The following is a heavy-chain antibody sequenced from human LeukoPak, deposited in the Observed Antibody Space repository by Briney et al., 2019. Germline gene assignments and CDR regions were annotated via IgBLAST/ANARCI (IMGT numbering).Heavy chain of an antibody. CDR3: ARGAVRGGRNWFDP. CDR1: GFTFSSYA. V-gene: IGHV3-30*04. CDR2: ISYDGSNK. D-gene: IGHD3-10*01. J-gene: IGHJ5*02. Sequence: PGRSLRLSCAASGFTFSSYAMHWVRQAPGKGLEWVAVISYDGSNKYYADSVKGRFTISRDNSKNTLYLQMNSLRADDTAVYYCARGAVRGGRNWFDPWGQGTLVTVSS.